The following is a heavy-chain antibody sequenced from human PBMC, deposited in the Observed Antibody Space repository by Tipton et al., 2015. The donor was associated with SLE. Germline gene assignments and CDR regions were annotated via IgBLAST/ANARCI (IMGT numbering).Heavy chain of an antibody. D-gene: IGHD6-25*01. CDR3: ARDRLERPRGAFDI. Sequence: LRLSCTVSGGSISSYYWSWIRQPPGKGLEWIGYIYYSGSTNYNPSLKSRVTISVDTSKNQFSLKLSSVTAADTAVYYCARDRLERPRGAFDIWGQGTMATVSS. CDR1: GGSISSYY. J-gene: IGHJ3*02. V-gene: IGHV4-59*01. CDR2: IYYSGST.